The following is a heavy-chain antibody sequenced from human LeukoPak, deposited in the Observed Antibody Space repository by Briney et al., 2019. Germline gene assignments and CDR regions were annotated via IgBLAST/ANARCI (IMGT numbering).Heavy chain of an antibody. CDR3: ARDYCSTTSCYDY. Sequence: GGSLSLSCAASGFTLSRYGMHWVRQAPGKGLEWVAVIWCDGSKKYYVDSVKGRFTISRDTSKNTLFLQMDNLRAEDTAVYYCARDYCSTTSCYDYWGQGTLVTVSS. CDR1: GFTLSRYG. J-gene: IGHJ4*02. D-gene: IGHD2-2*01. CDR2: IWCDGSKK. V-gene: IGHV3-33*01.